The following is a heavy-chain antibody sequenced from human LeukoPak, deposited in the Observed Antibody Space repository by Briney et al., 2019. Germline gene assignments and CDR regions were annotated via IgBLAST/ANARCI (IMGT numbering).Heavy chain of an antibody. Sequence: GGSLRLSCAASGFTFSSYAMSWVRQAPGKGLEWVSAISGSGGSTHYADSVKGRFTISRDNSKNTLYLQMNSLRAEDTAVYYCAKDRDFDWLLSFDYWGQGTLVTVSS. J-gene: IGHJ4*02. CDR1: GFTFSSYA. CDR3: AKDRDFDWLLSFDY. D-gene: IGHD3-9*01. V-gene: IGHV3-23*01. CDR2: ISGSGGST.